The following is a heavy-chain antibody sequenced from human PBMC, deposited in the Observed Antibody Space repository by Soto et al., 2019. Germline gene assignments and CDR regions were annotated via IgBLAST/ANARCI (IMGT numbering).Heavy chain of an antibody. CDR2: IIPIFGTA. CDR3: ARDKGRVRYSGYDLDYYYGMDV. D-gene: IGHD5-12*01. J-gene: IGHJ6*02. Sequence: QVQLVQSGAEVKKPGSSVKVSCKASGGTFSSYAISWVRQAPGQGLEWMGGIIPIFGTANYAQKFQGRVTITADESTSTAYMELSSLRSEDTAVYYCARDKGRVRYSGYDLDYYYGMDVWGQGTTVTVSS. V-gene: IGHV1-69*01. CDR1: GGTFSSYA.